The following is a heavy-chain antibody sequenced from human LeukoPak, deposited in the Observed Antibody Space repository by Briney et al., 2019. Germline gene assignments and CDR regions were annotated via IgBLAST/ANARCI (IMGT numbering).Heavy chain of an antibody. CDR1: GFTFSSYG. J-gene: IGHJ4*02. Sequence: GGSLRLSCAASGFTFSSYGMNWVRQAPGKGLEWVSYISTTSSTIYYADSVKGRFTVSRDNAKNSQYLQMNSLRAEDTAVYYCARDNRDFWSGYYYFDYWGQGSLVTVSS. V-gene: IGHV3-48*01. CDR2: ISTTSSTI. D-gene: IGHD3-3*01. CDR3: ARDNRDFWSGYYYFDY.